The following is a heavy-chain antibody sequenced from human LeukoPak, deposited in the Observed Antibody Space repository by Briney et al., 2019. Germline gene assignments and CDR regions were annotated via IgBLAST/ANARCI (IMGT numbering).Heavy chain of an antibody. CDR2: ICVTGSTT. Sequence: GRSLRLSCAASGFTFSSYGMPWVRQAPGKGLEWVSTICVTGSTTYYADPVKGRFTISRDNSRTTLYLQMNSLTAQDTPVHYFTKNSDNDSSGYSLYWG. J-gene: IGHJ4*01. V-gene: IGHV3-23*01. D-gene: IGHD3-22*01. CDR1: GFTFSSYG. CDR3: TKNSDNDSSGYSLY.